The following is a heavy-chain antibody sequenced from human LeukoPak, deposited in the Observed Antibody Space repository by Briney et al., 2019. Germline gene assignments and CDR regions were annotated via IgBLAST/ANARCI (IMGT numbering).Heavy chain of an antibody. Sequence: GRSLRLSCAASGFTFSSYAMHWVRQAPGKGLEGVAVISYDGSNKYYADSVKGRFTISRDNSKNTLYLQMNSLRAEDTAVYYCARTPFPDYDILTGFSLRFDYWGQGTLVTVSS. D-gene: IGHD3-9*01. V-gene: IGHV3-30*04. CDR1: GFTFSSYA. CDR3: ARTPFPDYDILTGFSLRFDY. CDR2: ISYDGSNK. J-gene: IGHJ4*02.